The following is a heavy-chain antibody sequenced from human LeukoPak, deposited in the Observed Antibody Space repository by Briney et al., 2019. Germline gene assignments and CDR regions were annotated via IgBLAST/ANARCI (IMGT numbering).Heavy chain of an antibody. CDR1: GFTFSSYG. D-gene: IGHD2-21*02. J-gene: IGHJ4*02. CDR2: ISYDGSNK. CDR3: AKDLGTYCGGDCYPDY. V-gene: IGHV3-30*18. Sequence: PGGSLRLSCAASGFTFSSYGMHWVRQAPGKGLEWVAVISYDGSNKYYADSVKGRFTISRDNSKNTLYLRMNSLRAEDTAVYYCAKDLGTYCGGDCYPDYWGQGTLVTVSS.